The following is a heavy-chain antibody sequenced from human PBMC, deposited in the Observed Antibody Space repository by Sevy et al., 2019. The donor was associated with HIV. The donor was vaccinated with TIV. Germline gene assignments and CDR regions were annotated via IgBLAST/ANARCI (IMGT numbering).Heavy chain of an antibody. J-gene: IGHJ3*02. CDR2: INQDGSEK. V-gene: IGHV3-7*01. Sequence: GGSLRLSCAASGISFSNYWMSWVRQAPGKGLEWVANINQDGSEKKFVGSVKGRFTISRDNAKNSVYLQMNSLTAEDTAVYYCVRDRWAKYPEDGFDIWGQGTMVTVSS. CDR1: GISFSNYW. CDR3: VRDRWAKYPEDGFDI.